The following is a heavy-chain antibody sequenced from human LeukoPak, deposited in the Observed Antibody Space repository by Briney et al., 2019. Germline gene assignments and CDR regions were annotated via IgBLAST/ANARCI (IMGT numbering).Heavy chain of an antibody. CDR3: AKLMVAVAAIDY. Sequence: GGSLRLSCAASGFTFSTYSMKWVRQAPGKGLEWVSAISGSGGSTYYADSVKGRFTISRDNSKNTLYLQMNSLRAEDTAVYYCAKLMVAVAAIDYWGQGTLVTVSS. D-gene: IGHD6-19*01. CDR1: GFTFSTYS. CDR2: ISGSGGST. J-gene: IGHJ4*02. V-gene: IGHV3-23*01.